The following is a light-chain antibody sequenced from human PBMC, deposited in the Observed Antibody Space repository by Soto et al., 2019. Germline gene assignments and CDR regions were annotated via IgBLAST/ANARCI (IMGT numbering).Light chain of an antibody. CDR2: ADS. J-gene: IGKJ5*01. CDR1: QSVSGY. V-gene: IGKV3-11*01. CDR3: QQRYNWPIT. Sequence: EIVWTQSPATLSLSPGETATLSCRASQSVSGYIGWYQQKPGQAPRLLIYADSNRATGIPARFSGSGSGTDFTLTISSLEPEDFSVYYCQQRYNWPITFGQGTRLEIK.